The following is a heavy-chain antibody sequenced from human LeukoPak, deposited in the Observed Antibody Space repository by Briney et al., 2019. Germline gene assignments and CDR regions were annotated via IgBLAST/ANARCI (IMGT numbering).Heavy chain of an antibody. V-gene: IGHV4-39*07. CDR2: IDYVGST. J-gene: IGHJ5*02. CDR1: GSSIRSGSYF. Sequence: SETLSLTCSVSGSSIRSGSYFWGWFRQPPGKGLEWIGSIDYVGSTYYNPSLKSRVTISEDTSKNQFSLKLTSVTAADTALYYCARPVDHFWRGFYLWGQGTLVIVSS. CDR3: ARPVDHFWRGFYL. D-gene: IGHD3-3*02.